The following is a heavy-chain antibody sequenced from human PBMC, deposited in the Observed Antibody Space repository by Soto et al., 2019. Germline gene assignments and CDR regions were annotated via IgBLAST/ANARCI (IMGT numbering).Heavy chain of an antibody. CDR3: TKGGHKPTGAAFYI. CDR1: EFVFTNFA. J-gene: IGHJ3*02. CDR2: ISFDGTNK. V-gene: IGHV3-30*18. Sequence: QVQLVESGGGVVQPGRSLRLSCTASEFVFTNFAMHWVRQAPGKGLEWVASISFDGTNKYYADSVRGRFTISRDNSKNTLYLQMDSLRVEDTTVYYCTKGGHKPTGAAFYIGGQGTMVTVSS. D-gene: IGHD3-10*01.